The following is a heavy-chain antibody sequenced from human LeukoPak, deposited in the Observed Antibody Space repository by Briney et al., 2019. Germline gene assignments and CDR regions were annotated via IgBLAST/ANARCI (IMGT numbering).Heavy chain of an antibody. D-gene: IGHD3-22*01. V-gene: IGHV4-31*11. CDR3: ARGGSGYPVDY. CDR2: IYYGGTY. CDR1: GVSISSGGSS. Sequence: IPSQTLSLTCAVSGVSISSGGSSWSWIRQHPGKGLEWIGSIYYGGTYYYNPSLKSRVIMSVDTSQNQFSLNLTSVTAADTAVYYCARGGSGYPVDYWGQGALVTVSS. J-gene: IGHJ4*02.